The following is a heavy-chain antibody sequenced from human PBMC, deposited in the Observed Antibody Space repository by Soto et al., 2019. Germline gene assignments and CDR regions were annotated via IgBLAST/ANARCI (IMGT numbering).Heavy chain of an antibody. J-gene: IGHJ6*02. CDR1: GFTFSSYW. V-gene: IGHV3-74*01. D-gene: IGHD3-9*01. CDR3: ATDWLPIPLLRYYYYGMDV. Sequence: GGSLRLSCAASGFTFSSYWMHWVRQAPGKGLVWVSRINSDGSSTSYADSVKGRFTISRDNAKNTLYLQMNSLRAEDTAVYYCATDWLPIPLLRYYYYGMDVWGQGTTVTVSS. CDR2: INSDGSST.